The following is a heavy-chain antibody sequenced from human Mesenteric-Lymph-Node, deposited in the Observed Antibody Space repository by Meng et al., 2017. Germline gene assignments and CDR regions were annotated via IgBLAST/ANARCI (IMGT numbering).Heavy chain of an antibody. CDR2: VRDKANNYAT. V-gene: IGHV3-73*01. Sequence: EVQLVDSGGGLVQPGWSLKLSCAASGFNFSGAAMHWVRQASGKGLEWVGRVRDKANNYATSYAESVKGRFTISRDDSRNTAYLQMDSLKTEDTAVYYCGSGNYFDYWGQGTLVTVSS. D-gene: IGHD1-26*01. CDR3: GSGNYFDY. CDR1: GFNFSGAA. J-gene: IGHJ4*02.